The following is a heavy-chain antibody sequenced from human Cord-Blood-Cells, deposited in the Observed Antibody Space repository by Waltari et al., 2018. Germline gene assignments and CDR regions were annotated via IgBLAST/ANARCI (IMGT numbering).Heavy chain of an antibody. J-gene: IGHJ4*02. Sequence: QVQLVQSGAEVKKPGASVKVSCKASGYTFTGYYMHWVRQAPGQGLEWRGWINPNRGGTNYAQKFQGRVTMTRDTSISTAYMELSRLRSDDTAVYYCARDGVYSYGDYWGQGTLVTVSS. CDR3: ARDGVYSYGDY. CDR2: INPNRGGT. V-gene: IGHV1-2*02. CDR1: GYTFTGYY. D-gene: IGHD5-18*01.